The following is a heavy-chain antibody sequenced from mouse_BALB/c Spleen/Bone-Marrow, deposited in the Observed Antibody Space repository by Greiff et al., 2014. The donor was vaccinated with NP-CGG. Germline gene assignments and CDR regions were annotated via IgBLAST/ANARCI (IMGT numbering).Heavy chain of an antibody. J-gene: IGHJ1*01. D-gene: IGHD2-14*01. CDR2: IDPANGNT. V-gene: IGHV14-3*02. CDR3: ASYRYAWYFDV. Sequence: VQLKESGAELVKPGASVKLSCTASGFNIKDTYLHWVKQRPEQGLEWIGRIDPANGNTKYDPKFQGKATITVDTSSNTAYLQLSSLTSEDTAVYYCASYRYAWYFDVWGAGTTVTVSS. CDR1: GFNIKDTY.